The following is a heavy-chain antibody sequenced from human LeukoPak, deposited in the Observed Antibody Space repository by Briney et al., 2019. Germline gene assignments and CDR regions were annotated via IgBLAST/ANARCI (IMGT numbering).Heavy chain of an antibody. CDR3: ARAPDYDFWSGYSQTHFDY. CDR2: INPSGGST. D-gene: IGHD3-3*01. CDR1: GYTFTGYY. Sequence: ASVKVSCKASGYTFTGYYMHWVRQAPGQGLEWMGIINPSGGSTSYAQKFQGRVTMTRDTSTSTVYMELSSLRSEDTAVYYCARAPDYDFWSGYSQTHFDYWGQGTLVTVSS. J-gene: IGHJ4*02. V-gene: IGHV1-46*03.